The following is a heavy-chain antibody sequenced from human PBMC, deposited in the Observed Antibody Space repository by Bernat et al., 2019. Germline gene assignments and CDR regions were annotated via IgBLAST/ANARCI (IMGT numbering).Heavy chain of an antibody. CDR3: TTYYYDSSGRHYGAFDI. J-gene: IGHJ3*02. D-gene: IGHD3-22*01. Sequence: EVQLLESGGGLVQPGGSLRLSCAASGFTFSIYAMSWVRQAPGKGLEWVSGIDDRDDSTLYYADSVKGRFTNSRDKSKNKLFLQMNSLRAEDTAVYYCTTYYYDSSGRHYGAFDIWGQGTMVTVSS. V-gene: IGHV3-23*01. CDR2: IDDRDDSTL. CDR1: GFTFSIYA.